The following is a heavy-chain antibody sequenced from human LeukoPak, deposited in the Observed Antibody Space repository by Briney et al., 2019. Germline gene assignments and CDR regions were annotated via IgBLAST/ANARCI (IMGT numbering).Heavy chain of an antibody. CDR2: IYYSGST. D-gene: IGHD3-3*01. CDR1: GGSISSYY. V-gene: IGHV4-59*01. Sequence: SETLSLTCTVSGGSISSYYWSWLRQPPGKGLEWIWYIYYSGSTNYNPSLKRRTTISVDTSKNQFSLKLSSVTAADTVVYYCAREAEFGVVYWGQGTLVTVSS. CDR3: AREAEFGVVY. J-gene: IGHJ4*02.